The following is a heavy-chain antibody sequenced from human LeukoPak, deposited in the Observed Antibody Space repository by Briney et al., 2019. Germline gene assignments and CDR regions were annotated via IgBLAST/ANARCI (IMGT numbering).Heavy chain of an antibody. V-gene: IGHV3-48*01. CDR2: ISSSSSTI. J-gene: IGHJ5*02. D-gene: IGHD4-11*01. Sequence: GGSLRLSCAASGFTFSSYSMNWVRQAPGKGLEWVSYISSSSSTINYADSVKGRFTISRDNAKNSLYLQMNSLRAEDTAVYYCAREGSNYELDPWGQGTLVTVSS. CDR3: AREGSNYELDP. CDR1: GFTFSSYS.